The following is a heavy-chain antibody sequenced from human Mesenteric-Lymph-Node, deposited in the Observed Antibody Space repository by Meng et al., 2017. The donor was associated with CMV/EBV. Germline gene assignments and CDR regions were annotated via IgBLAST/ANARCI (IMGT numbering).Heavy chain of an antibody. CDR2: IIPIYGTP. J-gene: IGHJ6*02. CDR3: ARAGIDPRRGNYYGMDV. CDR1: GFIFTTYG. D-gene: IGHD6-6*01. V-gene: IGHV1-69*05. Sequence: SVKVSCKTSGFIFTTYGTSWVRQAPGQGLEWMGGIIPIYGTPDYAQKFQGRVTITTDESTSTAYMELSSLRSEDTAVYYCARAGIDPRRGNYYGMDVWGRGTTVTVSS.